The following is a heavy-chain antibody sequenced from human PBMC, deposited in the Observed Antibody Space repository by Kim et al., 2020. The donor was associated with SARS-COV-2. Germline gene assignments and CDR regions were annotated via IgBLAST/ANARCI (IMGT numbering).Heavy chain of an antibody. J-gene: IGHJ3*02. Sequence: GGSLRLSCAASGFTFSSYAMHWVRQAPGKGLEWVAVISYDGSNKYYADSVKGRFTISRDNSKNTLYLQMNSLRAEDTAVYYCARDRGAVQQSPSAFDIWGQGTMVTVSS. CDR2: ISYDGSNK. V-gene: IGHV3-30*04. CDR3: ARDRGAVQQSPSAFDI. D-gene: IGHD6-13*01. CDR1: GFTFSSYA.